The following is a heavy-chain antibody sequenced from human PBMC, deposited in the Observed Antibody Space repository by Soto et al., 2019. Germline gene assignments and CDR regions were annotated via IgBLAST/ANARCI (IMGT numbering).Heavy chain of an antibody. Sequence: SVKVSCKASGGTFSSYAISWVRQAPGQGLEWMGGIIPIFDTTNYAQKLQGRVTITADEFTSTAYMELSGLRSEDTAVYYCARRSLLWFGELSPYYYYYGMDVWGQGTTVTVSS. V-gene: IGHV1-69*13. D-gene: IGHD3-10*01. CDR2: IIPIFDTT. CDR3: ARRSLLWFGELSPYYYYYGMDV. CDR1: GGTFSSYA. J-gene: IGHJ6*02.